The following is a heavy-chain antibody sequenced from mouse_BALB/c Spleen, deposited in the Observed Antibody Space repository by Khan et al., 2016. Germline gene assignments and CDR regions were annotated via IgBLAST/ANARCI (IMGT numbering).Heavy chain of an antibody. CDR2: ISYSGST. D-gene: IGHD4-1*01. V-gene: IGHV3-2*02. CDR1: VYSITSDYA. J-gene: IGHJ3*01. Sequence: EVQLQESGPGLVKPSQSLSLTCTVTVYSITSDYAWNWIRQFPGNKLEWMGYISYSGSTSYNPSLKSRISITRDTSKNQFFLQLNSVTTEDTATYYCARPWGFAYWGQGTLVTVSA. CDR3: ARPWGFAY.